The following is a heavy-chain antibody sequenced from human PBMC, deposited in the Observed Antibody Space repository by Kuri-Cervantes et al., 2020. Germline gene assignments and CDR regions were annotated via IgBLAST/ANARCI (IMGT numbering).Heavy chain of an antibody. CDR1: GGSISSGGYS. Sequence: SETLSLTCAVSGGSISSGGYSWSWIRQPPGKGLEWIGYIYHSGSTNYNPSLKSRVTISVDTSKNQFSLKLSSVTAADTAVYYCARGRGGVVGATYFDYWGQGTLVTVSS. CDR2: IYHSGST. CDR3: ARGRGGVVGATYFDY. J-gene: IGHJ4*02. V-gene: IGHV4-30-2*01. D-gene: IGHD1-26*01.